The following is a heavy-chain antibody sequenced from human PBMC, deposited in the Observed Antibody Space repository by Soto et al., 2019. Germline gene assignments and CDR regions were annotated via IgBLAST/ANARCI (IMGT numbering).Heavy chain of an antibody. Sequence: DVQLLESGGGLVQPAGSLRLSCAASGFTFSSYAMGWVRQGPGTGLEWVAVVSIGGSTHYADSVRGRFTISRDNSKNTLSLQMNSLTAEDTAVYFCAKRRGAGWHFDYWCQGALVTVSS. CDR2: VSIGGST. D-gene: IGHD2-15*01. CDR3: AKRRGAGWHFDY. V-gene: IGHV3-23*01. CDR1: GFTFSSYA. J-gene: IGHJ4*02.